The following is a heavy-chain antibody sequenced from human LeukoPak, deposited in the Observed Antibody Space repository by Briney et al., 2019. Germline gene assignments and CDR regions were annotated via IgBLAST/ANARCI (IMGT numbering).Heavy chain of an antibody. V-gene: IGHV4-59*08. CDR1: GGSISSYY. Sequence: PSETLSLTCTVSGGSISSYYWSWIRQPPGKGLEWIGYIYYSGSTNYNPSLKSRVTISVDTSKNQFSLKLSSVTAADTAVYYCARHSTNYYDSILDYWGQGTLVTVSS. J-gene: IGHJ4*02. D-gene: IGHD3-22*01. CDR3: ARHSTNYYDSILDY. CDR2: IYYSGST.